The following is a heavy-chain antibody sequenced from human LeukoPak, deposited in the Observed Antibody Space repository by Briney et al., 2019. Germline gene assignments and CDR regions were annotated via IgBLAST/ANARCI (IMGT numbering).Heavy chain of an antibody. J-gene: IGHJ4*02. Sequence: ASVKVSCKSSGGTFSSYAISWVRQAPGQGLEWMGGIIPIFGTANYAQKFQGRVTITADESTSTAYMELSSLRSEDTAVYYCARVAKAYSSGWYQLAYWGQGTLVTVSS. V-gene: IGHV1-69*13. D-gene: IGHD6-19*01. CDR3: ARVAKAYSSGWYQLAY. CDR2: IIPIFGTA. CDR1: GGTFSSYA.